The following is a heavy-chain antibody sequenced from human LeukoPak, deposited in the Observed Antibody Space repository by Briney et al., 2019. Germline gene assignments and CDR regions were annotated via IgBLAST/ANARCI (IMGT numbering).Heavy chain of an antibody. Sequence: ASVKVSCKASGYTFTGYYMHWVRQAPGQGREGRGWINPNSGGTNYAQKFQGRVTMTRGTSISTAYMELSRLRSDATAVYYCARKYLSGSGKPHFDYWGQGSLVTVSS. V-gene: IGHV1-2*02. J-gene: IGHJ4*02. CDR1: GYTFTGYY. CDR3: ARKYLSGSGKPHFDY. D-gene: IGHD3-10*01. CDR2: INPNSGGT.